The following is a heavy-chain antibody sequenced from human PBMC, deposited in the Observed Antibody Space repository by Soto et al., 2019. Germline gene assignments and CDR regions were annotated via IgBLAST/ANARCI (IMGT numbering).Heavy chain of an antibody. V-gene: IGHV2-5*02. D-gene: IGHD2-2*01. CDR2: IYWDEDT. J-gene: IGHJ3*01. CDR3: AHAYGGTSWPNDAFDV. Sequence: ITLKESGPTLVKPTQTLTLTCSFSGFSLSADGVGVGWIRQPPGKALEWLALIYWDEDTRYRPSLKSRLTITKDSSKTQVVLTMTNMDPVDTATYYCAHAYGGTSWPNDAFDVWRQATVVTVSS. CDR1: GFSLSADGVG.